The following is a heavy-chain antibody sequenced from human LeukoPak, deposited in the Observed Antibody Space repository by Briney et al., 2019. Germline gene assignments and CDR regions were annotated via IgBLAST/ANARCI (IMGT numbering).Heavy chain of an antibody. D-gene: IGHD4-23*01. CDR2: INPHSGGT. CDR3: ARGMTTVVTPGVY. V-gene: IGHV1-2*02. CDR1: GFTFTGYY. Sequence: ASVKVSCKASGFTFTGYYIHWVRQAPGQGLEWMGYINPHSGGTNSPQKFQGRVTMTRDTSISTAYMQLSRLRSDDTAVYYCARGMTTVVTPGVYWGQGTLVTVSS. J-gene: IGHJ4*02.